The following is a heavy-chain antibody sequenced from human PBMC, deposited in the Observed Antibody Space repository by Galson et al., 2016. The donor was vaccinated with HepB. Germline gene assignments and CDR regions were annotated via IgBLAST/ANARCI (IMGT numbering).Heavy chain of an antibody. Sequence: SLRLSCAASGFSFDDYTMHWVRQAPGKGLEWISLINWDGGSTYYADSVKGRFTISRDNSKNSLYLQMNSLRTEDTALYYCAKERLWRELLGYAFHIWGQGTMVTVSS. J-gene: IGHJ3*02. CDR2: INWDGGST. CDR3: AKERLWRELLGYAFHI. CDR1: GFSFDDYT. D-gene: IGHD1-26*01. V-gene: IGHV3-43*01.